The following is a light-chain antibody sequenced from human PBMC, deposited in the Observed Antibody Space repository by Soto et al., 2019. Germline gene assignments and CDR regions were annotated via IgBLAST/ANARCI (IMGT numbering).Light chain of an antibody. V-gene: IGKV3-15*01. Sequence: EIALTQSPGTLSLSPGERATLSCRASQSVTSNYLAWYQQKPGQAPRLLMFRTSSRATGFPARFSGSGSGTEFNLTISSLQSEDFGVYYCQQYNNWPRTFGQGTRLETK. J-gene: IGKJ5*01. CDR1: QSVTSN. CDR2: RTS. CDR3: QQYNNWPRT.